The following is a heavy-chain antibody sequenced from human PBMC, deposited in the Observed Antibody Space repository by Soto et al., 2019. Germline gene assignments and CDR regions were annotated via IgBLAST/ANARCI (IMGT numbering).Heavy chain of an antibody. CDR3: ARSVAVPGAHIDY. V-gene: IGHV4-59*01. J-gene: IGHJ4*02. CDR2: VYYTGST. Sequence: SETLSLTCSVSGGSISGSYWSWIRQSPGKGLEWLGYVYYTGSTNYSPSLRSRVSISVDTSKNEFSLRLSSVTTADTAVYFCARSVAVPGAHIDYWGQGTQVTVS. D-gene: IGHD6-19*01. CDR1: GGSISGSY.